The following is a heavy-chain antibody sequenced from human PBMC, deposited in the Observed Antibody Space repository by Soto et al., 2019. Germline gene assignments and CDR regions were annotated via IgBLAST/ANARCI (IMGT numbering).Heavy chain of an antibody. CDR3: AKVTFSGDYYYSYGMDV. J-gene: IGHJ6*02. CDR2: ISYDGSSK. Sequence: QEKLVESGGGVVQPGRSLRLSCAASGLTFSAYGMHWVRQAPGKGLEWVTVISYDGSSKYYADSVKGRFIVSRDNSKNTLDLPMNSLRPEDTAVDYWAKVTFSGDYYYSYGMDVWGQGTTVTVSS. CDR1: GLTFSAYG. V-gene: IGHV3-30*18. D-gene: IGHD1-26*01.